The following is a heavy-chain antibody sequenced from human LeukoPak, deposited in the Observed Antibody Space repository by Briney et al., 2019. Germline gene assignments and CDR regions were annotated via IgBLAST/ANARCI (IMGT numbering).Heavy chain of an antibody. CDR3: ASIRGVINNYFDY. CDR2: INHSGST. Sequence: SETLSLTCAVYGGSFSGYYWSWIRQPPGKGLEWIGEINHSGSTNYNPSLKSRVTISVDTSKNQFSLKLSSVTAADTAVYYCASIRGVINNYFDYWGQGTLVTVSS. D-gene: IGHD3-10*01. V-gene: IGHV4-34*01. J-gene: IGHJ4*02. CDR1: GGSFSGYY.